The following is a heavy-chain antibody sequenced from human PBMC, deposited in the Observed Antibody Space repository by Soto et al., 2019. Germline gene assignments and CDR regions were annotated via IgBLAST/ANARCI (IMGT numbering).Heavy chain of an antibody. CDR3: TRDYSSSWLTFCDY. Sequence: PGGSLRLSCTASGFTFGDYAMSWFRQAPGKGLEWVGFIRSKAYGGTTEYAASVKGRFTISRDDSKSIAYLQMNSLKTEDTAVYYCTRDYSSSWLTFCDYWGQGTLVTVSS. V-gene: IGHV3-49*03. D-gene: IGHD6-13*01. CDR1: GFTFGDYA. J-gene: IGHJ4*02. CDR2: IRSKAYGGTT.